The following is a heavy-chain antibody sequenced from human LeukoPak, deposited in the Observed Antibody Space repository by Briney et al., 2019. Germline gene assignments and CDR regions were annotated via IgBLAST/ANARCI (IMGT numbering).Heavy chain of an antibody. Sequence: SETLSLTCTVSGGSISSYYWSWIRQPAGKGLEWIGRIYTSGSTNCNPSLKSRVTMSVDTSKNQFSLKLSSVTAADTAVYYCASSDILTGYYGNDAFDIWGQGTMVTVSS. CDR2: IYTSGST. D-gene: IGHD3-9*01. V-gene: IGHV4-4*07. CDR3: ASSDILTGYYGNDAFDI. CDR1: GGSISSYY. J-gene: IGHJ3*02.